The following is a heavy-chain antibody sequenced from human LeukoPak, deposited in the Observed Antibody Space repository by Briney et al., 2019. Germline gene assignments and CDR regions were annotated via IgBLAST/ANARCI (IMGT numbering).Heavy chain of an antibody. Sequence: SQTLSLTCTVSGGSISSGSYYWSWIRQPAGKGLEWIGRIYTSGSTNYNPSLKSRVTISVDTSKNQFSLKLSSVTAADTAVYYCAIGKIPDYDFWSGNWFDPWGQGTLVTVSS. D-gene: IGHD3-3*01. V-gene: IGHV4-61*02. CDR3: AIGKIPDYDFWSGNWFDP. CDR1: GGSISSGSYY. J-gene: IGHJ5*02. CDR2: IYTSGST.